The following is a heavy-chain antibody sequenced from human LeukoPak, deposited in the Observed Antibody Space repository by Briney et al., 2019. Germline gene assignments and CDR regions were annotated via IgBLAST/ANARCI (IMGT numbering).Heavy chain of an antibody. V-gene: IGHV3-7*01. CDR1: GFTFSSYW. CDR3: ARDRGVWYSSSGDLDY. Sequence: PGGSLRLSCAASGFTFSSYWMSWVRQAPGKGLEWVANIKQDGSEKYYVDSVKGRFTISRDNAKNSLYLQMNSLRAEDTAVYYCARDRGVWYSSSGDLDYWGQGTLVTVSS. D-gene: IGHD6-6*01. CDR2: IKQDGSEK. J-gene: IGHJ4*02.